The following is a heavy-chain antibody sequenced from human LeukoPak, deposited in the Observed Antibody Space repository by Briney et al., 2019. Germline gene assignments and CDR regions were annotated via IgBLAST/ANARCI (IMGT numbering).Heavy chain of an antibody. J-gene: IGHJ6*02. D-gene: IGHD2-2*02. Sequence: SETLSLTCAVSGGSISSGGYSWSWIRQPPGKGLEWIGYIYHSGSTYYNPSLKSRVTISVDRSKNQFSLKLSSVTAADTAVYYCARVSYTPRGVPAAIRRETRSYYYYGMDVWGQGTTVTVSS. CDR1: GGSISSGGYS. CDR3: ARVSYTPRGVPAAIRRETRSYYYYGMDV. V-gene: IGHV4-30-2*01. CDR2: IYHSGST.